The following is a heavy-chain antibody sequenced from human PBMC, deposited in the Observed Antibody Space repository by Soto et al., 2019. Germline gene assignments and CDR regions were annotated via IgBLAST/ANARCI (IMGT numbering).Heavy chain of an antibody. J-gene: IGHJ4*02. D-gene: IGHD3-10*01. V-gene: IGHV4-59*08. CDR2: IYYSGST. CDR3: ARQGYGSGYFDY. Sequence: SSETLSLTCTVSGGSISSYYWSWIRQPPGKGLEWIGYIYYSGSTNYNPSLKSRVTISVDTSKNQFSLKLSSVTAADTAVYYCARQGYGSGYFDYWGQGTLVTVS. CDR1: GGSISSYY.